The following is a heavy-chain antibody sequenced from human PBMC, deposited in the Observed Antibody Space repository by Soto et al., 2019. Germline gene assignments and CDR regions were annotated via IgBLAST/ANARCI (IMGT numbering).Heavy chain of an antibody. CDR2: IIPIFGTP. CDR3: AAPRTDGYKVPDPSTYYYYGLDV. CDR1: GGSFSTYA. J-gene: IGHJ6*02. Sequence: PGASVKVSCKASGGSFSTYAISWVRQAPGQGLEWMGGIIPIFGTPNYAQKFQGRVTITADRSTSTAYLELNSLRSEGTAVYYCAAPRTDGYKVPDPSTYYYYGLDVWGQGTTVTVSS. D-gene: IGHD5-12*01. V-gene: IGHV1-69*06.